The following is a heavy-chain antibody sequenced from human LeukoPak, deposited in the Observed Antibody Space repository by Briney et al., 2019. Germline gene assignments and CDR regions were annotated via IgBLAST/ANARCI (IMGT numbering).Heavy chain of an antibody. Sequence: SETLSLTCAVSGGSVNSGSYYWNWIRQPPGKGLEWIGYIYYSGSTNYNPSLKSRVTISVDTSKNQFSLKLSSVAAADTAVYYCARAAYSGSYHSDYWGQGTLVTVSS. CDR2: IYYSGST. CDR1: GGSVNSGSYY. V-gene: IGHV4-61*01. D-gene: IGHD1-26*01. J-gene: IGHJ4*02. CDR3: ARAAYSGSYHSDY.